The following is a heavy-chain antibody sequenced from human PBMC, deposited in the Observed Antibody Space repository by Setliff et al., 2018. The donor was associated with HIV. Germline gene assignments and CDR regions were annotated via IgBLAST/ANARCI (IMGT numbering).Heavy chain of an antibody. CDR2: ITGSGRTT. J-gene: IGHJ4*02. Sequence: GGSLRLSCAASGFTFSNYAMSWVRQAPGKGLEWVSAITGSGRTTYYAGSVKGRFTISRDNSKNTLSLQMNSLRAEDTAVYYCAKDYVENDYWGQGTLVTVSS. CDR1: GFTFSNYA. V-gene: IGHV3-23*01. D-gene: IGHD3-16*01. CDR3: AKDYVENDY.